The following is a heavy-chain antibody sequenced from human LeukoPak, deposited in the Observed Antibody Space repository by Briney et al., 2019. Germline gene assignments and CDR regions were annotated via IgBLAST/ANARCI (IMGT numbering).Heavy chain of an antibody. Sequence: PSETLSLTCTVSGGSISSYYWSWIRQPPGKGLEWIGYIYYSGSTNYNPSLKSRVTISVDTSKNQFSLKLSSVTAADTAVYYCARGDCSSTSCYTRRYWFDPWGQGTLVIVSS. CDR1: GGSISSYY. CDR3: ARGDCSSTSCYTRRYWFDP. CDR2: IYYSGST. D-gene: IGHD2-2*02. V-gene: IGHV4-59*01. J-gene: IGHJ5*02.